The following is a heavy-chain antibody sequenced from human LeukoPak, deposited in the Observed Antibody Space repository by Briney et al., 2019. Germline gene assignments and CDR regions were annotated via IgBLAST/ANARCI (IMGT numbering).Heavy chain of an antibody. J-gene: IGHJ4*02. CDR2: MNPNSGNT. Sequence: GASVKVSCKASGYTFTSYDINWVRQATGQGLEWMGWMNPNSGNTGYAQKFQGRVTMTRNTSISTAYMELSSLRSEDTAVYYCARGVVVEELSDYWGQGTLVTVSS. V-gene: IGHV1-8*01. D-gene: IGHD2-15*01. CDR3: ARGVVVEELSDY. CDR1: GYTFTSYD.